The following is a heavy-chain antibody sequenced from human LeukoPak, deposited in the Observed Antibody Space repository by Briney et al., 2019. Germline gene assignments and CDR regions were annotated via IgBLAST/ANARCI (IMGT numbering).Heavy chain of an antibody. CDR3: AGMYYYGSGSYSDYYYYGMDV. Sequence: SVKVSCKVSGYTLTELSMHWVRQAPGKGLEWMGGIIPIFGTANYAQKFQGRVTITADESTSTAYMELSSLRSEDTAVYYCAGMYYYGSGSYSDYYYYGMDVWGQGTTVTVSS. D-gene: IGHD3-10*01. CDR1: GYTLTELS. CDR2: IIPIFGTA. J-gene: IGHJ6*02. V-gene: IGHV1-69*13.